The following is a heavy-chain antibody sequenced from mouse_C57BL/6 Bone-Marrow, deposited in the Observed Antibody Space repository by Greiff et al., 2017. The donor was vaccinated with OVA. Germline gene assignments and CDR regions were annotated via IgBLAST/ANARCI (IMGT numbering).Heavy chain of an antibody. V-gene: IGHV5-4*01. CDR1: GFTFSSYA. D-gene: IGHD1-1*01. CDR2: ISDGGSYT. CDR3: AREDGSSCHWYFDV. J-gene: IGHJ1*03. Sequence: EVKVVESGGGLVKPGGSLKLSCAASGFTFSSYAMSWVRQTPEKRLEWVATISDGGSYTYYPDNVKGRFTISRDNAKNNLYLQMSHLKSEDTAMYYCAREDGSSCHWYFDVWGTGTTVTVSS.